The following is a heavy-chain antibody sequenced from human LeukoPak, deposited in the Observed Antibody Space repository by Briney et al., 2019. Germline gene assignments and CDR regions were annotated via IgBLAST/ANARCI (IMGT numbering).Heavy chain of an antibody. D-gene: IGHD6-19*01. CDR2: ISSSSSTI. V-gene: IGHV3-48*02. CDR3: ARSEGSGWGLLACYYYYMDV. J-gene: IGHJ6*03. Sequence: GGSLRLSCAASGFTFSSYSMNWVRQAPGKGLERVSYISSSSSTIYYADSVKGRFTISRDNAKNSLYLQMNSLRDEDTAVYYCARSEGSGWGLLACYYYYMDVWGKGTTVTVSS. CDR1: GFTFSSYS.